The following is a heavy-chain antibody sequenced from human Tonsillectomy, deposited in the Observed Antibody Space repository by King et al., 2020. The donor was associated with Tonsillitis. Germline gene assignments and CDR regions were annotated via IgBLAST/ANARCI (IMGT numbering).Heavy chain of an antibody. CDR3: ARDWGIAGAVAGGFMRC. CDR2: INTDNGHT. D-gene: IGHD1-26*01. V-gene: IGHV1-3*04. Sequence: QLVQSGAEVQKPGASVKVSCKPSGYTFSSYAMHWVRQAPGQRLEWMGWINTDNGHTKYSQKFQGRVTITRETSASTVYMELSSLRSEDTAVYYCARDWGIAGAVAGGFMRCWGPGTLVTVSS. CDR1: GYTFSSYA. J-gene: IGHJ4*02.